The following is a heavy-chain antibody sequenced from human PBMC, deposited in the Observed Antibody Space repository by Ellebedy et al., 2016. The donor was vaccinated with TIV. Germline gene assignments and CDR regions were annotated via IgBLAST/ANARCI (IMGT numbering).Heavy chain of an antibody. J-gene: IGHJ4*02. CDR2: ISSSGTTI. Sequence: PGGSLRPSCAAPGFTFSDYFMAWIRQAPGRGLEWVSYISSSGTTIYYADSVRGRFTISRDNAKNSVYLQMNSLRAEDTAVYYCARDAWQQLVEGRDNWGQGTLVTVSS. CDR1: GFTFSDYF. D-gene: IGHD6-13*01. V-gene: IGHV3-11*01. CDR3: ARDAWQQLVEGRDN.